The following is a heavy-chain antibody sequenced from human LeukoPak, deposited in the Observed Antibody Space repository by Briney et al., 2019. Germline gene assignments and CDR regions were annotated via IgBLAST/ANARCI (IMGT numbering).Heavy chain of an antibody. Sequence: SETLSLTCTVSGGSISTYYWSWIRQPPRRGLEWIGYIYYTGSTNYNPSLKSRVTISVDTSKNQFSLELTSVTAADTAVYYCARPMGGDLLFDLWGQGTLVTVSS. CDR2: IYYTGST. D-gene: IGHD3-10*02. V-gene: IGHV4-59*01. CDR1: GGSISTYY. CDR3: ARPMGGDLLFDL. J-gene: IGHJ4*02.